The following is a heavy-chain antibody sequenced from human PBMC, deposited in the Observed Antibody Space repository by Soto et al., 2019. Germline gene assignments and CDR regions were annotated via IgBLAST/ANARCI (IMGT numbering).Heavy chain of an antibody. Sequence: GGSLRLSCAASGFTFDDYAMHWVRQAPGKGLEWVSGISWNSGSIGYADSVKGRFTISRDNAKNSRYLRMSSRRAEDTALYYCAKDRTISGLVRGAFDIWGQGTMVTVSS. CDR3: AKDRTISGLVRGAFDI. CDR2: ISWNSGSI. CDR1: GFTFDDYA. D-gene: IGHD3-10*01. V-gene: IGHV3-9*01. J-gene: IGHJ3*02.